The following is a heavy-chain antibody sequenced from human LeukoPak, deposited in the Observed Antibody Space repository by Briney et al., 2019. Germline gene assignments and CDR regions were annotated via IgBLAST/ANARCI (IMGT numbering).Heavy chain of an antibody. J-gene: IGHJ4*02. Sequence: GGSLRLSCAASGFTFSGSAMHWVRQASGKGLGWVGRIRSKANSYATAYAASVKGRFTISRDDSKNTAYLQMNSLKTEDTAVYYCTRRLGYSGYVGNFDYWGQGTLVTVSS. CDR3: TRRLGYSGYVGNFDY. CDR2: IRSKANSYAT. CDR1: GFTFSGSA. D-gene: IGHD5-12*01. V-gene: IGHV3-73*01.